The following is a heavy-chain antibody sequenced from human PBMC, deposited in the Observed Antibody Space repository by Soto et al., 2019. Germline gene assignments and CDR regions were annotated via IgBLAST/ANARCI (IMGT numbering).Heavy chain of an antibody. D-gene: IGHD3-22*01. CDR2: ISSSSSYI. CDR1: GFTFSSYS. Sequence: EVQLVESGGGLVKPGGSLRLSCAASGFTFSSYSMNWVRQAPGKGLEWVSSISSSSSYIYYADSVKGRFTISRDNAKNPLYLQMNSLRAEDTAVYYCARDGVEDSSGYYCPFDYWGQGTLVTVSS. CDR3: ARDGVEDSSGYYCPFDY. V-gene: IGHV3-21*01. J-gene: IGHJ4*02.